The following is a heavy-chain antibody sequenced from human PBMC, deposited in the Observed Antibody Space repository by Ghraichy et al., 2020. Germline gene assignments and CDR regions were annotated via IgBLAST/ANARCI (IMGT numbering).Heavy chain of an antibody. V-gene: IGHV3-7*03. J-gene: IGHJ3*02. CDR2: IKQDGSEK. D-gene: IGHD3-22*01. Sequence: GESLNISCAASGFTFSSYWMSWVRQAPGKGLEWVANIKQDGSEKYYVDSVKGRFTISRDNAKNSLYLQMNSLRAEDTAVYYCARDRYGSGYYAGLGIFDIWGQGTMVTVSS. CDR3: ARDRYGSGYYAGLGIFDI. CDR1: GFTFSSYW.